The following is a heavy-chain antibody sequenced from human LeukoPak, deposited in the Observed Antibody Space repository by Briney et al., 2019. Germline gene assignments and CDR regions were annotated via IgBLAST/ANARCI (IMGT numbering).Heavy chain of an antibody. CDR2: INSDGSST. J-gene: IGHJ4*02. CDR1: GFTLSSYW. D-gene: IGHD3-3*01. CDR3: AKGSGYYFDY. Sequence: GGSLRLSCAASGFTLSSYWMHWVRQAPGKGLVWVSRINSDGSSTNYADSVKGRFTISRDNAKNTLYLQMNSPRAEDTAVYYCAKGSGYYFDYWGQGTLVTVSS. V-gene: IGHV3-74*01.